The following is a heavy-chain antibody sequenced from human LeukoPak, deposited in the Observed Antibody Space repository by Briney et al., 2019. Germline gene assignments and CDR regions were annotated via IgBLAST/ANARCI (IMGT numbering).Heavy chain of an antibody. J-gene: IGHJ4*02. CDR1: GFTFSTYA. CDR2: ISYDGSNT. V-gene: IGHV3-30*01. Sequence: GGSLRLSCAASGFTFSTYAMHWVRQAPGKGLEWVAVISYDGSNTYYADPVKGRFTISRDNSKNTLYLQMNSLRAEDTAVYYCARGIVRGIAAAGGIDYWGQGTLVTVSS. D-gene: IGHD6-13*01. CDR3: ARGIVRGIAAAGGIDY.